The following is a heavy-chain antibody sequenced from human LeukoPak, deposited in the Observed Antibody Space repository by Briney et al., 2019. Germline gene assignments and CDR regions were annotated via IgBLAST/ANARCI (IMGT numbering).Heavy chain of an antibody. V-gene: IGHV3-23*01. CDR1: GFTLSSYA. J-gene: IGHJ4*02. Sequence: GGSLRLSCAASGFTLSSYAMSWVRQAPGKGLEWVSAISVSGNTYHADSVKGRFAISRDSSKNTLYLQMNRLRAEDAAVYYCAKAPVTTCSGAYCYPFDYWGQGTLVTVSS. D-gene: IGHD2-21*01. CDR2: ISVSGNT. CDR3: AKAPVTTCSGAYCYPFDY.